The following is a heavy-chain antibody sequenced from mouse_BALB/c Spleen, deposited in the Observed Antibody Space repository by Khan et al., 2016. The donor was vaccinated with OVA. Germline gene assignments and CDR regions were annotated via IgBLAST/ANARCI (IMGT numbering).Heavy chain of an antibody. Sequence: VQLQQTGPELMKPGASVKISCKASGYSFTTYYIHWVMQSHGKSLEWIGYIDPFSGDTTYNQKFKGKATLTVDKSSSTAYIHLSNLTSEDSAVYFCTRHGYVAWFTYWGQGTLVTVSA. CDR3: TRHGYVAWFTY. CDR2: IDPFSGDT. J-gene: IGHJ3*01. D-gene: IGHD2-2*01. V-gene: IGHV1S135*01. CDR1: GYSFTTYY.